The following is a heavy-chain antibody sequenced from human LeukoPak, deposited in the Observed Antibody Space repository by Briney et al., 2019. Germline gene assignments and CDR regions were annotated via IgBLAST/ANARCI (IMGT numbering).Heavy chain of an antibody. J-gene: IGHJ4*02. D-gene: IGHD3-3*01. CDR2: AYYSGST. Sequence: SETLSLTCIVSGGSISRTNYYWGWIRQPPGKGLEWIGSAYYSGSTYYNPSLKSRVTISVAASKNQFSLKLSSVTGADTAVYYCARWANLEFGVVESWGQGTLVTVSS. V-gene: IGHV4-39*07. CDR3: ARWANLEFGVVES. CDR1: GGSISRTNYY.